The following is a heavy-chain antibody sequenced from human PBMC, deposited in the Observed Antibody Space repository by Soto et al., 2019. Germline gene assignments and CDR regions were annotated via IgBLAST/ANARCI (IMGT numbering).Heavy chain of an antibody. V-gene: IGHV4-30-4*01. Sequence: SATLSLTCTAAGGSISSGDYYWSWIRQPPGKGLEWIGYIYYSGSTYYNPSLKSRVTISVDTSKNQFSLKLSSVTAADTAVYYCARDREQLVLSYYYYGMDVWGQGTTVTVSS. CDR3: ARDREQLVLSYYYYGMDV. CDR2: IYYSGST. CDR1: GGSISSGDYY. J-gene: IGHJ6*02. D-gene: IGHD6-6*01.